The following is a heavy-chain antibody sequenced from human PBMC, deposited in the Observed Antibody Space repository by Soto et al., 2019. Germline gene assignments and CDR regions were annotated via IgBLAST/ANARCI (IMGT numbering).Heavy chain of an antibody. CDR3: AREKVTSGYPD. V-gene: IGHV1-8*01. D-gene: IGHD3-22*01. CDR1: GYTFTNYD. Sequence: QVQLVQSGAKVKKPGASVKVSCKASGYTFTNYDINWVRQATGQGLEWMGWMNPNSGNTAYAQKFQGRITMTRNTSISTAYMQLSSPRSDGTAVYYCAREKVTSGYPDWGQGTLVTVSS. CDR2: MNPNSGNT. J-gene: IGHJ4*02.